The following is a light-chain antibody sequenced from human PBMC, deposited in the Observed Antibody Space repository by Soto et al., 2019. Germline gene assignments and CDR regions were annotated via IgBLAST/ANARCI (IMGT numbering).Light chain of an antibody. J-gene: IGLJ1*01. CDR3: SSYTSSNYV. CDR1: SSDVDGFNY. CDR2: EVS. V-gene: IGLV2-14*01. Sequence: QSALIQPASVSGSPGQSITIPCTGTSSDVDGFNYVSWYQQRPGKAPKLIIYEVSNRPSGVSNRFSASKSGNTASLTISGLQAEDEAEYYCSSYTSSNYVFGTGTQLTVL.